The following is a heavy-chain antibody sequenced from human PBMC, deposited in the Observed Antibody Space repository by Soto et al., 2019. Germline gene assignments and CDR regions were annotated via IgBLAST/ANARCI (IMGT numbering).Heavy chain of an antibody. Sequence: LSLTCTVSGGSISSYYWGWIRQPPEKGLEWIGSIYYSGSTYYNPSLKSRVTISVDTSKNQFSLKLSSVTAADTAVYYCARSRGGYFDYWGQGTLVTVSS. CDR2: IYYSGST. CDR3: ARSRGGYFDY. J-gene: IGHJ4*02. D-gene: IGHD3-22*01. V-gene: IGHV4-39*07. CDR1: GGSISSYY.